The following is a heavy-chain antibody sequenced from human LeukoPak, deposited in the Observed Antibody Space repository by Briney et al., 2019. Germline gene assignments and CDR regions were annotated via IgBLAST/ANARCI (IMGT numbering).Heavy chain of an antibody. Sequence: SGTLSLTCAVLGGSISSNNWWSWVRQPPGKGLEWIGEMYHSGSTNYNPSLKSRVTMSVDTSKSQFSLNLMSVTAADTAVYYCTRDTGTTGEVKFDPWGQGTLVTVSS. D-gene: IGHD4-17*01. CDR2: MYHSGST. CDR1: GGSISSNNW. J-gene: IGHJ5*02. CDR3: TRDTGTTGEVKFDP. V-gene: IGHV4-4*02.